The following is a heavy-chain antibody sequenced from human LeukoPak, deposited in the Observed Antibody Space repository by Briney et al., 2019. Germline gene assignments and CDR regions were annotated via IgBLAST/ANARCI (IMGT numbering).Heavy chain of an antibody. CDR1: GYSFTNYW. V-gene: IGHV5-51*01. J-gene: IGHJ4*02. D-gene: IGHD6-6*01. CDR3: ARLEYSTSSPDY. Sequence: GESLKISCKGSGYSFTNYWIGWVRQMPGKGLEWMGIIYPGDSDTTYSPSFQGQVTISADKSISTAYMQWNRLKASDTAMYYRARLEYSTSSPDYWGQGTLVTVSS. CDR2: IYPGDSDT.